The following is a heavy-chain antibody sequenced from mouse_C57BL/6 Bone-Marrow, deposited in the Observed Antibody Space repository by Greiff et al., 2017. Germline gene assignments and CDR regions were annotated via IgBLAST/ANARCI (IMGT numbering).Heavy chain of an antibody. D-gene: IGHD1-1*01. J-gene: IGHJ3*01. CDR2: IYPGNSDT. Sequence: EVQLQQSGTVLARPGASVKMSCKTSGYTFTSYWMHWVKQRPGQGLEWIGAIYPGNSDTSYNQKFKGKAKLTAVTSASTAYMELSSLTNEDSAVYYCTFYYDGSRRFAYWGQGTLVTVSA. V-gene: IGHV1-5*01. CDR3: TFYYDGSRRFAY. CDR1: GYTFTSYW.